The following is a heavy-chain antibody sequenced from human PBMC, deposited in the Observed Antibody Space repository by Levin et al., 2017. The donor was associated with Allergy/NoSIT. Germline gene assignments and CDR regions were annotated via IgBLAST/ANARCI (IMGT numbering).Heavy chain of an antibody. CDR3: AKERPALAARGYFDL. CDR2: IYSGGTT. V-gene: IGHV3-53*01. D-gene: IGHD2-15*01. J-gene: IGHJ2*01. Sequence: GGSLRLSCAASGFTVSSIYMSWVRQAPGKGLEWVSVIYSGGTTYYADSVRGRFTVSRDNSRNTLFLEMNSLRAEDTAVYYCAKERPALAARGYFDLWGRGTLVTVSS. CDR1: GFTVSSIY.